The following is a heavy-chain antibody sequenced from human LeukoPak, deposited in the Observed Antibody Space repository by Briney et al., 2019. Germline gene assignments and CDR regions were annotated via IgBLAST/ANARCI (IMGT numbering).Heavy chain of an antibody. J-gene: IGHJ4*02. Sequence: SVKVSCKASGGTFSSYAISWVRQAPGQGLEWMGGIIPIFGTANYAQKFQGRVTITTDESTSTAYMELSSLRSEDTAVYYCARVRDELQLPYYFDYWGQGTLVAVSS. CDR3: ARVRDELQLPYYFDY. D-gene: IGHD5-24*01. V-gene: IGHV1-69*05. CDR2: IIPIFGTA. CDR1: GGTFSSYA.